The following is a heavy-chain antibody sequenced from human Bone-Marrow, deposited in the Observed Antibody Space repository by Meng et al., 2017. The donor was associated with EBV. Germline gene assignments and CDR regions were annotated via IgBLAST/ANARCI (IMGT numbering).Heavy chain of an antibody. CDR1: GGTFSSYA. CDR2: IIPIFGTA. J-gene: IGHJ4*02. Sequence: QWRRRKFGAEVKKLGSQLKVSGKASGGTFSSYAISWVRQAPGQGLEWMGGIIPIFGTANYAQKFQGRVTITADESTSTAYMELSSLRSEDTAVYYCARGGELLESFDYWGQGTLVTVSS. CDR3: ARGGELLESFDY. V-gene: IGHV1-69*01. D-gene: IGHD1-26*01.